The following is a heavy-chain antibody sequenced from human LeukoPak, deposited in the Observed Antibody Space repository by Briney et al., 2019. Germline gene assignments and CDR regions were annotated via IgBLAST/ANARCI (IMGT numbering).Heavy chain of an antibody. CDR1: GFTFSSYA. Sequence: TGGSLRLSCAASGFTFSSYAMNWVRQAPGKGLEWVSAISGSTSSTYYADSVKGRFTISRDNSKNTLYLQMNSLRAEDTAVYYCAKDGLLYSSENYFDYWGQGTLVTVSS. V-gene: IGHV3-23*01. J-gene: IGHJ4*02. CDR3: AKDGLLYSSENYFDY. D-gene: IGHD6-19*01. CDR2: ISGSTSST.